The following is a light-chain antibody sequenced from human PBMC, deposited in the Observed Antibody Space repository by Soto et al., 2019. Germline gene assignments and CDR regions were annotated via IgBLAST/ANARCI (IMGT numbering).Light chain of an antibody. CDR2: GDN. V-gene: IGLV1-40*01. J-gene: IGLJ2*01. CDR3: QSYDTSLSAHVV. Sequence: QAVVTQPPSVSGAPGQRVTISCTGSSSNIGSGYDVHWYQQIPGTAPKLLIYGDNNRPSGVPDQFSGSRSGTSASLAITGLQAEDEADYYCQSYDTSLSAHVVFGGGTKLTVL. CDR1: SSNIGSGYD.